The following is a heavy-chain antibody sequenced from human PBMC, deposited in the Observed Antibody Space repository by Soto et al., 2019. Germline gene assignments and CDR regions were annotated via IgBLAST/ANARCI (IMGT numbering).Heavy chain of an antibody. CDR2: ISGSGGST. CDR1: GFTFSSYA. J-gene: IGHJ4*02. D-gene: IGHD2-2*01. V-gene: IGHV3-23*01. Sequence: GGSLRLSCAASGFTFSSYAMSWVRQAPGKGLEWVSAISGSGGSTYYADSVKGRFTISRDNAKNSLYLQMNSLRAEDTAVYYCARLGYCSSTSCFDYWGQGTLVTVSS. CDR3: ARLGYCSSTSCFDY.